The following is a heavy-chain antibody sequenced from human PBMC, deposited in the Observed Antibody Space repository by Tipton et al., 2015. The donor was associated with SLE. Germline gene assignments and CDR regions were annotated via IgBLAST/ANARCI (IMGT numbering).Heavy chain of an antibody. CDR1: GYTFSYYE. CDR3: AKVQVPAAIGDDAFDI. D-gene: IGHD2-2*02. J-gene: IGHJ3*02. Sequence: SLRLSCAASGYTFSYYEMNWVRQAPGKGLEWVSYISSVDNTKYYADSVKGRFTVSRDNAKNSLYLQMNSLGAEDTAVYYCAKVQVPAAIGDDAFDIWGQGTMVTVSS. V-gene: IGHV3-48*03. CDR2: ISSVDNTK.